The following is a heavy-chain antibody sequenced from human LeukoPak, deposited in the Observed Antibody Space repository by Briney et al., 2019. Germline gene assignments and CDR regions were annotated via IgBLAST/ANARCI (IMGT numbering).Heavy chain of an antibody. D-gene: IGHD5-18*01. V-gene: IGHV1-18*01. Sequence: ASVKVSCKASGGTFSSYAISWVRQAPGQGLEWMGWISAYNGNTNYAQKLQGRVTMTTDTSTSTAYMELRSLRSDDTAVYYCAREYDTAMVKFDYWGQGTLVTVSS. CDR1: GGTFSSYA. J-gene: IGHJ4*02. CDR2: ISAYNGNT. CDR3: AREYDTAMVKFDY.